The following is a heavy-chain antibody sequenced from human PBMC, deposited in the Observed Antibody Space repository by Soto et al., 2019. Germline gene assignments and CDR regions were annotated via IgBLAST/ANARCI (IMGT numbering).Heavy chain of an antibody. D-gene: IGHD1-1*01. Sequence: QVQLVQSGAEVKKPGSSVKVSCKASGGNFSGFAISWVRQAPGQGLEWMGGIIPMFGTANYAQKFQGRVTITADESTITVYMELSRLVSEDTAVYYCAPKNDFTLSPPASWGQGTLVTVSS. CDR3: APKNDFTLSPPAS. V-gene: IGHV1-69*01. J-gene: IGHJ5*02. CDR2: IIPMFGTA. CDR1: GGNFSGFA.